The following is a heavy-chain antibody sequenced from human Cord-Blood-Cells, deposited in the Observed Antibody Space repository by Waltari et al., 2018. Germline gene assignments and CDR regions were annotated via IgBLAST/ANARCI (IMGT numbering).Heavy chain of an antibody. CDR1: GYTFTSYD. CDR2: MNPNSGNT. V-gene: IGHV1-8*01. J-gene: IGHJ2*01. Sequence: QVQLVQSGAEVKKPGASVKVSCKASGYTFTSYDINWVRQATGQGLEWTGWMNPNSGNTGYAQKFQGRVTMTRNTSISTAYMELSSLRSEDTAVYYCARFLDPGSGKKWYFDLWGRGTLVTVSS. CDR3: ARFLDPGSGKKWYFDL. D-gene: IGHD3-3*01.